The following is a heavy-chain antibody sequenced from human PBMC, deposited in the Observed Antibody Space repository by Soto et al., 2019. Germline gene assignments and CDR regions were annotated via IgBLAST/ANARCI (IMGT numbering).Heavy chain of an antibody. J-gene: IGHJ5*02. CDR3: AREVVVAATPWFDP. CDR2: INHSGSN. Sequence: QVQLQQWGAGLLKPSETLSLTCAVYGGSFSGYYWSWIRQPPGKGLEWIGEINHSGSNNYNPSLKSRVTISVDTSKNQFSLKLSSVTAADTAVYYCAREVVVAATPWFDPWGQGTLVTVSS. CDR1: GGSFSGYY. D-gene: IGHD2-15*01. V-gene: IGHV4-34*01.